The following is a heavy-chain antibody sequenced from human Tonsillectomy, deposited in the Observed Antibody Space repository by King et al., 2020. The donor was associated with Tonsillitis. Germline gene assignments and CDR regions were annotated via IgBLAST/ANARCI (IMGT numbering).Heavy chain of an antibody. CDR3: AGDIGTVALYGMDV. J-gene: IGHJ6*02. CDR2: ISSSSSYI. CDR1: GFTFSSYS. Sequence: VQLVESGGGLVKPGGSLRLSCAASGFTFSSYSMNWVRQAPGKGLEWVSFISSSSSYIYYADSVKGRFTISRDNAKNSLYVQMNSLRAEDTAVYFCAGDIGTVALYGMDVWGQGTTVTVSS. D-gene: IGHD6-19*01. V-gene: IGHV3-21*01.